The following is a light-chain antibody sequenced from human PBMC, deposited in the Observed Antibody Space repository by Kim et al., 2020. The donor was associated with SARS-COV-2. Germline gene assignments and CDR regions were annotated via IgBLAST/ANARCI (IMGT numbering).Light chain of an antibody. J-gene: IGLJ2*01. Sequence: GASVKLTCTLSTGHSSYAIACHQQQPEKGPRYLMKLNSDGRHSKGDGIPDRFSGSSSGAERYLTISSLQSEDEADYYCQTWGTGVVFGGGTQLTVL. CDR2: LNSDGRH. CDR1: TGHSSYA. V-gene: IGLV4-69*01. CDR3: QTWGTGVV.